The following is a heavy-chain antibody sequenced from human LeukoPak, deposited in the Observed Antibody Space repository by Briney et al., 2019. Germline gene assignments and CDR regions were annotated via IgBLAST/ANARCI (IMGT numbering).Heavy chain of an antibody. D-gene: IGHD3-22*01. J-gene: IGHJ4*02. Sequence: SVKVSCKASGGTFSSYASSWVRQAPGQGLEWMGGVIAIFGRVKYGQKFQGRATITTDESTSTAYMELSSLTSEDTGVYYCARGELGDSSGFSFFDYWGQGTLVTVSS. CDR1: GGTFSSYA. V-gene: IGHV1-69*05. CDR3: ARGELGDSSGFSFFDY. CDR2: VIAIFGRV.